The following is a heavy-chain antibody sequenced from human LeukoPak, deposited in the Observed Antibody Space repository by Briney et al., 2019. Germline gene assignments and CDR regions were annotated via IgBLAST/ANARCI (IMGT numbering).Heavy chain of an antibody. CDR1: GFTFSSYG. CDR3: AKPMMDY. Sequence: GGSLRLSCAASGFTFSSYGMHWVRQAPGKGLEWVASIRCDGSNKYYADSVKGRFTISRDNSKNTLYLQMNSLRAEDTAVYYCAKPMMDYWGQGTLVTVSS. D-gene: IGHD3-22*01. V-gene: IGHV3-30*02. CDR2: IRCDGSNK. J-gene: IGHJ4*02.